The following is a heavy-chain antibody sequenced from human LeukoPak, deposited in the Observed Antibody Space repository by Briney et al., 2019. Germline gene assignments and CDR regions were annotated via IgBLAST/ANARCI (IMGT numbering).Heavy chain of an antibody. CDR1: GCIFSSYW. CDR3: ARRALRYCSSTSCPAQYYGVDV. D-gene: IGHD2-2*01. J-gene: IGHJ6*04. CDR2: IKEDGSEK. Sequence: GGSLRLSCAASGCIFSSYWMSWVRQAPGKGLEWVANIKEDGSEKYYVDSVKGRFTISRDNAKNSLYLQTNSLRAEDTAVYYCARRALRYCSSTSCPAQYYGVDVWGKGNTVTVSS. V-gene: IGHV3-7*03.